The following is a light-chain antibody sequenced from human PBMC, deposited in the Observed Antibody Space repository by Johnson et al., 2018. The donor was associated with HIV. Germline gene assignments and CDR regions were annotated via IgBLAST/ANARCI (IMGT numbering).Light chain of an antibody. CDR3: GTWDSSLGGV. J-gene: IGLJ1*01. CDR1: SSNIGNNY. CDR2: ENN. Sequence: QSVLTQPPSVSAAPGQKVAISCSGSSSNIGNNYVSWYQQLPGTAPKLLIYENNKRPSGIPDRLSGSKSGTSATLGITGLQTGDEADYYCGTWDSSLGGVFGTGTKVTVL. V-gene: IGLV1-51*02.